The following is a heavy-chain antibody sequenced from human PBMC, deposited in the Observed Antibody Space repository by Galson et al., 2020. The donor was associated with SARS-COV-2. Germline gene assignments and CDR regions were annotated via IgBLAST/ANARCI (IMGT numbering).Heavy chain of an antibody. D-gene: IGHD3-10*01. CDR1: GFTVSSNY. Sequence: GGSLRLSCAASGFTVSSNYMSWVRQAPGKGLEWVSVIYSGGSTYYADSVKGRFTISRDNSKNTLYLQMNSLRAEDTAVYYCARDPEPHYYGSGSYSYSDYWGQGTLVTVSS. CDR3: ARDPEPHYYGSGSYSYSDY. CDR2: IYSGGST. V-gene: IGHV3-66*02. J-gene: IGHJ4*02.